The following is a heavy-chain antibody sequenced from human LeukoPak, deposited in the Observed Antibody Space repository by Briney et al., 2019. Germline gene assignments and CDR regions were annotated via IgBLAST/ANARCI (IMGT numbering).Heavy chain of an antibody. CDR1: GGSINSYY. CDR2: IYYSGST. D-gene: IGHD6-13*01. J-gene: IGHJ4*02. V-gene: IGHV4-59*08. Sequence: SETLSLTCTVSGGSINSYYWSWIWQPPGKGLEWIGYIYYSGSTNYNPSLKGRVTISVDTSKNQFSLKLSSVTAADTAVYYCAGSGAHVAAAGQTFDYWGQGTLVAVSS. CDR3: AGSGAHVAAAGQTFDY.